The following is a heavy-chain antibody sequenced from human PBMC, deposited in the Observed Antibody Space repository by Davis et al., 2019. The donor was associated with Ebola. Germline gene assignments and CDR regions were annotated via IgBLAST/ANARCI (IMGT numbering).Heavy chain of an antibody. J-gene: IGHJ4*02. CDR2: ISGYSGNT. V-gene: IGHV1-18*01. Sequence: ASVKVSCKASGYHFISYGIVWVRQAPGQGLEWMGWISGYSGNTNYAQKFQDRVTMTTDTSTTTAYMELRSLRSDDTALYYCARGPAGDVVVSVPFDHWGQGTLVTVSS. D-gene: IGHD2-21*01. CDR3: ARGPAGDVVVSVPFDH. CDR1: GYHFISYG.